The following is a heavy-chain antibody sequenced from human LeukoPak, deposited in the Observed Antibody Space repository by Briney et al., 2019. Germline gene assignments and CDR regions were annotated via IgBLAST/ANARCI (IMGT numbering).Heavy chain of an antibody. Sequence: GGSLRLSRAASGFTFSSHWMHWVRQAPGKGLVWVSGISSDGSRPRYADSVNGRFTISRDNAKNTLYLQMNSLRAEDTAVYFCVRDGQGSTPLDYWGQGTLVTVSS. CDR2: ISSDGSRP. CDR3: VRDGQGSTPLDY. J-gene: IGHJ4*02. CDR1: GFTFSSHW. V-gene: IGHV3-74*01. D-gene: IGHD1-26*01.